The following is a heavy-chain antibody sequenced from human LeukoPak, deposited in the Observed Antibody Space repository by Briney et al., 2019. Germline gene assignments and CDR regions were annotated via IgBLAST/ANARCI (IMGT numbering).Heavy chain of an antibody. V-gene: IGHV4-39*07. CDR3: ARGQLYYYDSSGYPRWFDP. D-gene: IGHD3-22*01. CDR1: GGSISSSSYY. CDR2: IYYSGST. Sequence: SETLSLTCTVSGGSISSSSYYWGWIRQPPGKALEWIGSIYYSGSTYYNPSLKSRVTISVDTSKNQFSLKLGSVTAADTAVYYCARGQLYYYDSSGYPRWFDPWGQGTLVTVSS. J-gene: IGHJ5*02.